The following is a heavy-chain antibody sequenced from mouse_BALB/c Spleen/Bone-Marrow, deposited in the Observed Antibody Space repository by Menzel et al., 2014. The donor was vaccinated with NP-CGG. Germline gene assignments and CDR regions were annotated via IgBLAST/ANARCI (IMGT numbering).Heavy chain of an antibody. V-gene: IGHV1-14*01. D-gene: IGHD1-3*01. CDR3: ARDDDYNCLPY. CDR1: GYTFTSYD. Sequence: EVQLQQSGPELVKPGASVKMSCKASGYTFTSYDMHWVKQKPGQGLEWIGHINPYNDGTKYNENFKGRATLTSDKSSSTAYMMLSGLTSEDSAVYYCARDDDYNCLPYWGQGTLVTVSA. CDR2: INPYNDGT. J-gene: IGHJ3*01.